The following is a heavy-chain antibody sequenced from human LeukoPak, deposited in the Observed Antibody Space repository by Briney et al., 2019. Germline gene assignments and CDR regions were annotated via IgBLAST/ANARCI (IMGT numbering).Heavy chain of an antibody. CDR3: ARRIQLWSHHPYYYYYMDV. CDR2: MNPNSGNT. CDR1: GYTFTSYD. D-gene: IGHD5-18*01. Sequence: ASVKVSCKASGYTFTSYDINWLRQATGQGLEWMGWMNPNSGNTGYAQKFQGRVTMTRNTSISTAYMELSSLRSEDTAVYYCARRIQLWSHHPYYYYYMDVWGKGTTVTVSS. J-gene: IGHJ6*03. V-gene: IGHV1-8*01.